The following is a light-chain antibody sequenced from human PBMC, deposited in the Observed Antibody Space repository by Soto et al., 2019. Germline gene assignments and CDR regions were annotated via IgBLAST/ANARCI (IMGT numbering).Light chain of an antibody. CDR3: QQYNNWPWT. CDR1: QTVSSD. Sequence: IVMTQSPATLSVSPGERATLSCRASQTVSSDLAWFQQKPGQAPRLLIYGASTRATGVPARFSGGGSGTEFTLTISSLQSEDFAVYYCQQYNNWPWTFGQGTKVDIK. V-gene: IGKV3-15*01. CDR2: GAS. J-gene: IGKJ1*01.